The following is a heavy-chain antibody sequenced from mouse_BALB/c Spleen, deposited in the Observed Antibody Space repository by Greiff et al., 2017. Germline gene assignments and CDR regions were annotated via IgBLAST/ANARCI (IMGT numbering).Heavy chain of an antibody. CDR2: IWSGGST. V-gene: IGHV2-2*02. CDR1: GFSLTSYG. D-gene: IGHD2-4*01. J-gene: IGHJ2*01. CDR3: ARSTMITTYFDY. Sequence: QVQLQQSGPGLVQPSQSQSITCTVSGFSLTSYGVHWVRQSPGKGLEWLGVIWSGGSTDYNAAFISRLSISKDNSKSQVFFKMNSLQANDTAIYYCARSTMITTYFDYWGQGTTLTVSS.